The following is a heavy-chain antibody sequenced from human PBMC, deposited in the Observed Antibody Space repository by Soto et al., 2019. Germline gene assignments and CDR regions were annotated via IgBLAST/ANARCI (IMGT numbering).Heavy chain of an antibody. CDR2: INHSGST. V-gene: IGHV4-34*01. CDR1: GGSFSGYY. J-gene: IGHJ6*02. Sequence: SETLSLTCAVYGGSFSGYYWSWIRQPPGKGREWIGEINHSGSTNYNPSLKSRVTISVDTSKNQFSLKLSSVTAADTAVYYCARLVREDYYYYGMDVWGQGTTVTVSS. D-gene: IGHD3-10*01. CDR3: ARLVREDYYYYGMDV.